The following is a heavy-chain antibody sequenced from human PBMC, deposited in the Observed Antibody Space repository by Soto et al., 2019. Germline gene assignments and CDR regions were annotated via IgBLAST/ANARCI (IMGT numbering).Heavy chain of an antibody. J-gene: IGHJ4*02. V-gene: IGHV1-2*02. CDR2: INPNSGGT. Sequence: GASVKVSCKASGYTFTGYYIYWVRPAPGQGLEWMGWINPNSGGTNYAQKFQGRATMTGASTISTAYMELSRLRSDDTAVYYCAGGYIAVWQAAMVPGYWGEGTLVTVSS. D-gene: IGHD2-2*01. CDR1: GYTFTGYY. CDR3: AGGYIAVWQAAMVPGY.